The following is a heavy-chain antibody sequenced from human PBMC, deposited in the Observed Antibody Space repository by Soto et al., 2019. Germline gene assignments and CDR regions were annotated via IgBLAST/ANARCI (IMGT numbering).Heavy chain of an antibody. J-gene: IGHJ4*02. D-gene: IGHD6-13*01. Sequence: PSETLSLTCAVSGGSISSGGYSWSWIRQPPGKGLEWIGYIYHSGSTYYNPSLKRRVTISVERSKNQFSLKLSSVTAADTAVYFWAREELAAASLEDWGQGTRVNVFS. V-gene: IGHV4-30-2*01. CDR1: GGSISSGGYS. CDR3: AREELAAASLED. CDR2: IYHSGST.